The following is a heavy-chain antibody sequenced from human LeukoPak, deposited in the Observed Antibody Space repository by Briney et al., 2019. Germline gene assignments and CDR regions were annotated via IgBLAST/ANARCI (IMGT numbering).Heavy chain of an antibody. J-gene: IGHJ3*02. CDR3: ARHEDDAFDI. Sequence: PSETLSLTCTVSGGSISSYYWSWIRQPPGKGLEWIGYIYYSGSTNYNPSLKSRVTISVDTSKNQFSLKLSSVTAADTAVYYCARHEDDAFDIWGQGTMVTVSS. CDR1: GGSISSYY. CDR2: IYYSGST. V-gene: IGHV4-59*08.